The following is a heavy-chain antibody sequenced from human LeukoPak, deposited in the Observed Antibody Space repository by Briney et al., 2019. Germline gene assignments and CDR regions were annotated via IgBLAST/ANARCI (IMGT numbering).Heavy chain of an antibody. J-gene: IGHJ4*02. CDR2: INHSGSA. CDR1: GESFSGNY. D-gene: IGHD5-18*01. V-gene: IGHV4-34*01. Sequence: PSETLSLTCAVYGESFSGNYWSWIRQSSGKGLEWIGEINHSGSANYNPSLKSRVTISVDTSKNQFSLKLNSVTAADTAVYYCARSAQYSATLDYWGQGTLVTVSS. CDR3: ARSAQYSATLDY.